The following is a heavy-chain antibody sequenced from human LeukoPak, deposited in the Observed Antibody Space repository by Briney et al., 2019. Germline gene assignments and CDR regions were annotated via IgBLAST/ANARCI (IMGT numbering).Heavy chain of an antibody. CDR2: INPNSGGT. V-gene: IGHV1-2*02. CDR1: GYTFTGYY. CDR3: ARASSGWYHRLDY. J-gene: IGHJ4*02. Sequence: VKVSCKASGYTFTGYYMHWVRQAPGQGLEWMGWINPNSGGTNYAQKFQGRVTMTRDTSISTAYMELSRLRSDDTAVYYCARASSGWYHRLDYWGQGTLVTVSS. D-gene: IGHD6-19*01.